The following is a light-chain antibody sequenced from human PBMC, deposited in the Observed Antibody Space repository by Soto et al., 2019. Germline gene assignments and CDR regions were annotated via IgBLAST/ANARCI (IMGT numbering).Light chain of an antibody. CDR2: DVS. J-gene: IGLJ1*01. CDR3: SSYTRSSSYV. V-gene: IGLV2-14*03. Sequence: QSALTQPDSVSGSPGQSITISCTGTSSDVGNYNYVSWYQHHPGKAPKLMVYDVSHRPSGVSNRFSGSESGNTASLTISGLQADDEADYYCSSYTRSSSYVFGTGTKVTVL. CDR1: SSDVGNYNY.